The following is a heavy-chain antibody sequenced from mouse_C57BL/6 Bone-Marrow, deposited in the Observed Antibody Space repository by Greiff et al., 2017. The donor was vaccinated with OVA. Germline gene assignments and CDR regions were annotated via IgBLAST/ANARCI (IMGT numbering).Heavy chain of an antibody. CDR2: IWSGGST. CDR3: ARKNYGGWYFDV. D-gene: IGHD1-1*01. CDR1: GFSLTSYG. J-gene: IGHJ1*03. V-gene: IGHV2-2*01. Sequence: VQLKESGPGLVQPSQSLSITCTVSGFSLTSYGVHWVRQSPGNGLEWLGVIWSGGSTDYNAAFISRLSISKDNSKSQVFFKMNSLQADDTAIYYCARKNYGGWYFDVWGTGTTVTVSS.